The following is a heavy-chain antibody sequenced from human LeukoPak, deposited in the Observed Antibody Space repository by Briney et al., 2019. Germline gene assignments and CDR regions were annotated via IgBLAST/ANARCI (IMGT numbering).Heavy chain of an antibody. J-gene: IGHJ3*02. Sequence: GGSLRLSCAASGFTFSSYAMSWVCQAPGKGLEWVSAISGSGGSTYYADSVKGRFTISRDNSKNTLYLQMNSLRAEDTAVYYCAKDWYSSSSIDAFDIWGQGTMVTVSS. D-gene: IGHD6-13*01. V-gene: IGHV3-23*01. CDR2: ISGSGGST. CDR3: AKDWYSSSSIDAFDI. CDR1: GFTFSSYA.